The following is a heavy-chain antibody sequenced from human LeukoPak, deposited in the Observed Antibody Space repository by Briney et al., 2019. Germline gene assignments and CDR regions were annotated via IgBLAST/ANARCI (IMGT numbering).Heavy chain of an antibody. CDR2: ISGSGGAS. Sequence: GGSLRLSCAASGFTFSSYWMHWVRHAPGKGLEWVSGISGSGGASYYADSVKGRFTISRDDSHNTLYLQMNSLRAEDTAVYFCARGGVDYYGSGTYYLMYYFDYWGQGALVTVSS. CDR3: ARGGVDYYGSGTYYLMYYFDY. J-gene: IGHJ4*02. D-gene: IGHD3-10*01. V-gene: IGHV3-23*01. CDR1: GFTFSSYW.